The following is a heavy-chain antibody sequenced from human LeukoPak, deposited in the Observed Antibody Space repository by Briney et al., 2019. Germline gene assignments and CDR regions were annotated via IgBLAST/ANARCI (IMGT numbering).Heavy chain of an antibody. V-gene: IGHV3-11*04. D-gene: IGHD2-21*02. CDR1: GFTFSDYY. CDR3: ARDQFCGGDCYSPIDY. CDR2: ISSSGSTI. J-gene: IGHJ4*02. Sequence: GGSLRLSCAASGFTFSDYYMSWIRQAPGKGLEWVSYISSSGSTIYYADSVKGRFTISRDNAKNSLYLQMNSLRAEDTAVYYCARDQFCGGDCYSPIDYWGQGTLVTVSS.